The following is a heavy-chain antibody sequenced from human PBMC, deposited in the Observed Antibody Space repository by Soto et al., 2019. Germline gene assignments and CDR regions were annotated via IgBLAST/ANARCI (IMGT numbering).Heavy chain of an antibody. V-gene: IGHV4-34*01. CDR1: GGSFSGYY. D-gene: IGHD3-9*01. J-gene: IGHJ4*02. CDR2: VNHSGST. Sequence: SETLSLTCAVYGGSFSGYYWSWIRQPLGKGLEWIGEVNHSGSTNYNPSLKSRVTISVDTSKNQFSLKLSSVTAADTAVYYCARGDSEYYDILTGYPTIDYWGQGTLVTVSS. CDR3: ARGDSEYYDILTGYPTIDY.